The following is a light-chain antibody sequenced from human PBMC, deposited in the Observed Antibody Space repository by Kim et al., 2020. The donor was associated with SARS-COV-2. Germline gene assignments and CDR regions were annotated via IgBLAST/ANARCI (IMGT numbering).Light chain of an antibody. CDR1: TGAVTTDYY. CDR2: KTP. CDR3: LLFHGGVHV. Sequence: PGGTVTLTCASSTGAVTTDYYPNWFQQKPGQTPRPLIYKTPNKQSWTPARFSASLLGGKAALTLSGVQPEDEADYYCLLFHGGVHVFGAGTKVTVL. V-gene: IGLV7-43*01. J-gene: IGLJ1*01.